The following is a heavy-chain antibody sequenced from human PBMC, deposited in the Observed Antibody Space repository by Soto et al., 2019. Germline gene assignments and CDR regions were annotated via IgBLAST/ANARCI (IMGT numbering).Heavy chain of an antibody. CDR3: ASLVEYSSSAFDY. CDR1: GFTFSSYA. V-gene: IGHV3-30-3*01. D-gene: IGHD6-6*01. CDR2: ISYDGSSK. Sequence: PGGSLRLSCAASGFTFSSYAMHWVRQAPGKGLEWVAVISYDGSSKYYADSVKGRFTISRDNSKNTLYLQMNSLRAEDTAVYYCASLVEYSSSAFDYWGQGTLVTVSS. J-gene: IGHJ4*02.